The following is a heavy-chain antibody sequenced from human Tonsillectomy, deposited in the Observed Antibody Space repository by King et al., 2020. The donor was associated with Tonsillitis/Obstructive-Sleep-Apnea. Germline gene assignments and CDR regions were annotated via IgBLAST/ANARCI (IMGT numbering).Heavy chain of an antibody. D-gene: IGHD2-2*01. CDR3: ARGYCISTRCDAPFDH. CDR1: GYNFPTSW. J-gene: IGHJ4*01. V-gene: IGHV5-51*01. Sequence: QLVQSGAEVKKPGESLKIACKASGYNFPTSWIGWVRQMPGKGLEWMGSIFPGDSDSRYSASFQGQVTMSADKSISTAYLQWSSLKASDTAMYYCARGYCISTRCDAPFDHWGHGTLVTVPA. CDR2: IFPGDSDS.